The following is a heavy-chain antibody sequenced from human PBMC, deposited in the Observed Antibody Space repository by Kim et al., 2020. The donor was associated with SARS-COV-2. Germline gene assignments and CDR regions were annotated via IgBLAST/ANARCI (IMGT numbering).Heavy chain of an antibody. CDR1: GFTFRSHD. J-gene: IGHJ3*01. Sequence: GGSLRLSCAASGFTFRSHDTNWVRQAPGKGLEWVSYISNRGPTYYADSVKGRFTISRDNAKNSLYLQMNSLRAEDTAIYYCARETTVTPDAFDLWGQGTMVTVSS. CDR2: ISNRGPT. D-gene: IGHD4-17*01. CDR3: ARETTVTPDAFDL. V-gene: IGHV3-48*03.